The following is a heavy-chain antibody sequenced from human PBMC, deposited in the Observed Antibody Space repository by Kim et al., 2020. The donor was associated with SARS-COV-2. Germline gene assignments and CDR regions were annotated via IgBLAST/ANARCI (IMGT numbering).Heavy chain of an antibody. CDR2: ISGSGSKT. CDR1: GFTFSTYA. CDR3: AKDNLAVAPPWFDL. D-gene: IGHD6-19*01. V-gene: IGHV3-23*01. Sequence: GGSLRLSCAASGFTFSTYAMSWVRQAPGKGLEWVSAISGSGSKTYYADSVKGRFTISRDNSKDTLYLQMNILGAADTAFYYCAKDNLAVAPPWFDLWGQG. J-gene: IGHJ5*02.